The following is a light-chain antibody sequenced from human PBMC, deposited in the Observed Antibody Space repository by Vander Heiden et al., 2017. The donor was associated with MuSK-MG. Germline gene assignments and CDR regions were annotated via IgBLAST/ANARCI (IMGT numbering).Light chain of an antibody. CDR1: QSINSN. J-gene: IGKJ2*02. Sequence: EIVMTQPPATLSVSPGERATLSCRASQSINSNLAWYQQKPGQAPRLLIYDVSTRATGIQTRFGGSGTGTEFTLTISSLQSEDFALYYCQQYNDWPPGTFGQGTKLEIK. V-gene: IGKV3-15*01. CDR3: QQYNDWPPGT. CDR2: DVS.